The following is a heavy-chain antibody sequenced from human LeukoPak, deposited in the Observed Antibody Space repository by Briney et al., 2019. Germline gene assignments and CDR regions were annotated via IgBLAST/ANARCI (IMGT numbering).Heavy chain of an antibody. D-gene: IGHD3-22*01. CDR2: ISYDGSNK. CDR1: GFTFSNFA. V-gene: IGHV3-30-3*01. CDR3: AKAHTSSGYFSYFHY. J-gene: IGHJ4*02. Sequence: PGRSLRLSCAASGFTFSNFAMHWVRQAPGKGLEWVAVISYDGSNKYYADSVKGRFTISRDNSKNTLYLQMNSLRAEDTAVYYCAKAHTSSGYFSYFHYWGREPWSPSPQ.